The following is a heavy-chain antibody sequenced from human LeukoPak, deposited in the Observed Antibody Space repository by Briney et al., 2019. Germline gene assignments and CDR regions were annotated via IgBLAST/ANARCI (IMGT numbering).Heavy chain of an antibody. CDR2: IRYDGSNK. CDR1: GFTFSNYG. J-gene: IGHJ4*02. CDR3: AKDDREDIEDHYFDY. V-gene: IGHV3-30*02. D-gene: IGHD5-12*01. Sequence: GGSRRLSCAASGFTFSNYGMHWVRQAPGKGLEWVAFIRYDGSNKYYADSVKGRFTISRDNSKNTLYLQMNSLRAEDTAVYYCAKDDREDIEDHYFDYWGQGTLVTVSS.